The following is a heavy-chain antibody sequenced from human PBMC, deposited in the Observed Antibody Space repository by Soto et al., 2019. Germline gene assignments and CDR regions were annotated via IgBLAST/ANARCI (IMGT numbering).Heavy chain of an antibody. CDR1: GFTFSSYA. J-gene: IGHJ4*02. D-gene: IGHD2-15*01. CDR3: AAIVEVVAATPGFDY. Sequence: EVQLLESGGGLVQPGGSLRLSCAASGFTFSSYAMSWVRQAPGKGLEWVSAISGSGGSTYYADSVKGRFTISRDNSKNALYLQMNSLRAEDTAVYYCAAIVEVVAATPGFDYWGQGTLVTVSS. CDR2: ISGSGGST. V-gene: IGHV3-23*01.